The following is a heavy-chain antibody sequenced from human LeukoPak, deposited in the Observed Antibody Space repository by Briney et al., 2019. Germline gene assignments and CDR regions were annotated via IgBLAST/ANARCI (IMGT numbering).Heavy chain of an antibody. J-gene: IGHJ6*03. CDR3: ARWALKDYYADV. V-gene: IGHV4-4*09. CDR2: IYLGVST. Sequence: PSETLSLTCTISGDSLGTYYWTWIRQPPGKGLEWIGYIYLGVSTNYNPSLKSRVTLSVDTSKNQFSLRLTSLTAADTATYYCARWALKDYYADVWGTGTTVIVSS. CDR1: GDSLGTYY. D-gene: IGHD1-26*01.